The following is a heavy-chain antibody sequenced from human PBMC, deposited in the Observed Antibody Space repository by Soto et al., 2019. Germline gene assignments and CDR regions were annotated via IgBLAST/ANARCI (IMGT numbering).Heavy chain of an antibody. Sequence: PGGSLRLSCAASGFTFSSYAMSWVRQAPGKGLEWVSGISASGGRTYYADSVKGRFTISRDNSKNTMYLQMNSLRVEDTAVYKCAKDAVPRNDLWDYFEFGGQGTLVTVSS. CDR2: ISASGGRT. CDR3: AKDAVPRNDLWDYFEF. V-gene: IGHV3-23*01. J-gene: IGHJ4*02. CDR1: GFTFSSYA. D-gene: IGHD1-1*01.